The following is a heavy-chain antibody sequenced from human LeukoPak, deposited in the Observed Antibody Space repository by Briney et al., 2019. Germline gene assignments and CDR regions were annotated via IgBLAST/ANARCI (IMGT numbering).Heavy chain of an antibody. CDR2: INGDGSST. CDR3: AAYDSSGYASKYFQH. CDR1: GFTFSTYW. D-gene: IGHD3-22*01. V-gene: IGHV3-74*01. J-gene: IGHJ1*01. Sequence: PGGSLRLSCAASGFTFSTYWMHWVRQAPGKGLVWVSRINGDGSSTNYADSVKGRSTISRDNPKNTLYLQINSLRAEDTAVYHCAAYDSSGYASKYFQHWGQGTLVTVSS.